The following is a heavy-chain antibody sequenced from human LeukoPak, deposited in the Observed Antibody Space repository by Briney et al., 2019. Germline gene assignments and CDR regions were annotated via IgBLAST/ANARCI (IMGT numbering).Heavy chain of an antibody. CDR2: IYNSGTT. CDR3: ARLGSAFDI. J-gene: IGHJ3*02. CDR1: GGSISSQF. V-gene: IGHV4-59*08. Sequence: KPSETLSLTCTVSGGSISSQFWSWIRQPPGKGLEWIGNIYNSGTTNYNPSLESRVTISVDTSKNHFSLKLSSVTAADTAVYYCARLGSAFDIWGQGTMVTVSS. D-gene: IGHD2-15*01.